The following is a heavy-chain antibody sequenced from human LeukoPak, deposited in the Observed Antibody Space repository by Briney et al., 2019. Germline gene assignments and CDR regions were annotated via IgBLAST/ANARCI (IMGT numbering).Heavy chain of an antibody. CDR1: GGSISSYY. J-gene: IGHJ4*02. V-gene: IGHV4-4*07. CDR3: ARGTARVAAVDYYFDY. Sequence: SETLSLTCTVSGGSISSYYWSWIRQPAGKGLEWIGRIYTSGSTNYNPSLKSRVTMSVDTSKNQFSLKLSSVTAADTAVYYCARGTARVAAVDYYFDYWGQGTLVTVSS. CDR2: IYTSGST. D-gene: IGHD6-13*01.